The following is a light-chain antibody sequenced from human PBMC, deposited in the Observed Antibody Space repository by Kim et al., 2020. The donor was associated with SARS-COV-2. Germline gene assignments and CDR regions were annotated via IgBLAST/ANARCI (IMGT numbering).Light chain of an antibody. V-gene: IGKV4-1*01. J-gene: IGKJ2*03. CDR2: WAS. CDR3: QQYYSTPPS. Sequence: RATLNCKSSQTVLYNSNNKNYLAWYQQKPGPAPKLLIYWASIRESGVSDRFSGSGSETDFTLPISSLQAEDVAVYYCQQYYSTPPSFGQGTKLEI. CDR1: QTVLYNSNNKNY.